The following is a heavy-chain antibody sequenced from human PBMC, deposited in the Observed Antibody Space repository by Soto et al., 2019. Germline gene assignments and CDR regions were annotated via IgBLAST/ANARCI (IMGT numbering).Heavy chain of an antibody. J-gene: IGHJ4*02. Sequence: GGSLRLSCAASGFSFNIFAMNWVRQAPGKGLEWVSGISGGGGSTYYADSVKGRFTISRDNSNNTLYLQMNSLRAEDTAVYYCAKGRASDCPGCTQDYWGQGTLVTVSS. V-gene: IGHV3-23*01. CDR3: AKGRASDCPGCTQDY. CDR1: GFSFNIFA. CDR2: ISGGGGST. D-gene: IGHD2-21*02.